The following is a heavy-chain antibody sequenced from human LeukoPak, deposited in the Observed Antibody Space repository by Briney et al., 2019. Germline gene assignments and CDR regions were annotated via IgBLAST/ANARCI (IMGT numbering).Heavy chain of an antibody. V-gene: IGHV1-69*13. J-gene: IGHJ4*02. CDR2: IIPIFGTA. D-gene: IGHD4-11*01. CDR1: GGTFSSYA. CDR3: ASSPLLMTTVTTGIDY. Sequence: GASVKVSCKASGGTFSSYAISWVRQAPGQGLEWMGGIIPIFGTANYAQKFQGRVAITADESTSTAYMELSSLRSEDTAVYYCASSPLLMTTVTTGIDYWGQGTLVTVSS.